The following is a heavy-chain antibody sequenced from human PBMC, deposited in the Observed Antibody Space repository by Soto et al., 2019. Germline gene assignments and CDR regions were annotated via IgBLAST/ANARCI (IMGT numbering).Heavy chain of an antibody. V-gene: IGHV1-24*01. CDR2: FDPEDGET. D-gene: IGHD3-9*01. CDR3: ATGEALRYFDWLPDAFDI. J-gene: IGHJ3*02. Sequence: ASVKVSCKVSGYTLTELSMHWVRQAPGKGLVWMGGFDPEDGETIYAQKFQGRVTMTEDTSTDTAYMELSSLRSEDTAVYYCATGEALRYFDWLPDAFDIWGQGTMVTVSS. CDR1: GYTLTELS.